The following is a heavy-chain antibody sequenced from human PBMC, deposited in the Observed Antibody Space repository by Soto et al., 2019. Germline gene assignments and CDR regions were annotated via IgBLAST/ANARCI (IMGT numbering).Heavy chain of an antibody. CDR2: IYYSGST. CDR1: GGSISSGGYY. D-gene: IGHD3-10*01. J-gene: IGHJ5*02. Sequence: QVQLQESGPGLVKPSQTLSLTCTVSGGSISSGGYYWRWIRQHPGKGLEWIGYIYYSGSTYYNPSLKSRVTITVDTSKNQLSLKLSSVTAADKAVYYCASGGSGSYLSWFDPWGQGTLVTVSS. V-gene: IGHV4-31*03. CDR3: ASGGSGSYLSWFDP.